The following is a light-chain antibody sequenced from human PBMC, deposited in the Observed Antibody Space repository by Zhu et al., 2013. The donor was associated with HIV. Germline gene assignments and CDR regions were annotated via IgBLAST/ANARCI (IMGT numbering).Light chain of an antibody. V-gene: IGLV1-40*01. Sequence: QSVLTQPPSVSGAPGQRVTISCTGNSSNIGTGYGVHWYQQVPGTAPKLLIFDNTNRPSGVPDRFSGSKSATSASLAIAGLQAEDEADYYCQSYDSSLSGPVFGGGTRLTVL. CDR3: QSYDSSLSGPV. CDR2: DNT. J-gene: IGLJ2*01. CDR1: SSNIGTGYG.